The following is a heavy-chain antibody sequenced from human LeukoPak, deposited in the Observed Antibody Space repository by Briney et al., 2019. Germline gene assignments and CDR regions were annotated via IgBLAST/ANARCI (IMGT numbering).Heavy chain of an antibody. CDR1: GFTFSSYE. Sequence: GGSLRLSCAASGFTFSSYEMNWVRQAPGKGLEWVSYISSSGSTIYYADSVKGRFTISRDNAKNSLYLQMNSLRAEDMAVYYCARGAIVVVPAAEDDAFDIWGQGTMVTVSS. J-gene: IGHJ3*02. D-gene: IGHD2-2*01. CDR2: ISSSGSTI. CDR3: ARGAIVVVPAAEDDAFDI. V-gene: IGHV3-48*03.